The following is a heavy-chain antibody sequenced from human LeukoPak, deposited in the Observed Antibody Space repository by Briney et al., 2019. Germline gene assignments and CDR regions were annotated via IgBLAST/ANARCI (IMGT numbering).Heavy chain of an antibody. CDR3: ARGGHSMIVAFDI. V-gene: IGHV3-53*01. CDR2: LFGGGTA. D-gene: IGHD3-22*01. Sequence: GGSLRLSCAASGFIVNTNFMTWVRPAPGKGLEWVSLLFGGGTAYYADSVKGRFTISRDISKNTLYLQMNSLRVEDTAVYYCARGGHSMIVAFDIWGQGTMVTVSS. J-gene: IGHJ3*02. CDR1: GFIVNTNF.